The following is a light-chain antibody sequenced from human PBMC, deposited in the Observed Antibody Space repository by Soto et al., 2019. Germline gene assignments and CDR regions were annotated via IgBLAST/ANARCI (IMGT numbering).Light chain of an antibody. CDR2: KAS. J-gene: IGKJ1*01. CDR3: QKYNSYPWT. Sequence: DIQMTQSPSTLSASVGDRVTITCRASQSISSWLAWYQQKPGKAPKLLFYKASSLGSGVPSRLSGSCSGTEFTLTISSLQPDDFAAYYCQKYNSYPWTFGQGTKVEIK. V-gene: IGKV1-5*03. CDR1: QSISSW.